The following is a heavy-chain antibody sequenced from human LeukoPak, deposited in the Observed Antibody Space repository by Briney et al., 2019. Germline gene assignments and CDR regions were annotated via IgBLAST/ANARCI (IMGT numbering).Heavy chain of an antibody. CDR2: ISGSGTTI. CDR3: ANLYDSVGYYIA. J-gene: IGHJ5*02. V-gene: IGHV3-23*01. CDR1: GFTLSTYA. D-gene: IGHD3-22*01. Sequence: GGSLRLSCAASGFTLSTYASSWVRQAPGKGLEWVSAISGSGTTIYYADSVKGRFTISRDNSKNTLYLQMNSLRAEDTAVYYCANLYDSVGYYIAWGQGALVTVSS.